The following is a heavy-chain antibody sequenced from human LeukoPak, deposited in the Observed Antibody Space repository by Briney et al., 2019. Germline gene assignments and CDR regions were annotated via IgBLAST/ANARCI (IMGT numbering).Heavy chain of an antibody. V-gene: IGHV4-34*01. J-gene: IGHJ5*02. Sequence: GSLRLSCAASGFTFSSYEMNWVRQAPGKGLEWIGEINHSGSTNYNPSLKSRVTISVDTSKNQFSLKLSSVTAADTAVYYCARHRSSSWYNGNWFDPWGQGTLVTVSS. CDR2: INHSGST. CDR1: GFTFSSYE. D-gene: IGHD6-13*01. CDR3: ARHRSSSWYNGNWFDP.